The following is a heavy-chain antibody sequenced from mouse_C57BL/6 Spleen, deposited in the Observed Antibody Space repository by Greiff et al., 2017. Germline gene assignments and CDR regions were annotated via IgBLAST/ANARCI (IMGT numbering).Heavy chain of an antibody. V-gene: IGHV1-19*01. D-gene: IGHD1-1*01. J-gene: IGHJ1*03. Sequence: VQLKQSGPVLVKPGASVKMSCKASGYTFTDYYMNWVKQSHGKSLEWIGVINPYNGGTSYNQKFKGKATLTVDKSSSTAYMELNSLTSEDSAVYYCARDYGSSYVWYFDVWGTGTTVTVSS. CDR3: ARDYGSSYVWYFDV. CDR1: GYTFTDYY. CDR2: INPYNGGT.